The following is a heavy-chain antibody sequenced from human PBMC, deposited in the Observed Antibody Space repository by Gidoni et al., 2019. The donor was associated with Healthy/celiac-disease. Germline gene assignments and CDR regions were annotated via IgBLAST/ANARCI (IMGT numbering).Heavy chain of an antibody. CDR2: INPSGGST. V-gene: IGHV1-46*01. CDR3: ARDLGIAAADY. J-gene: IGHJ4*02. Sequence: QVQLVQSGAEVKKPGASVKVSCKASGYTFTSYYLHWVRQAPGQGLEWMGIINPSGGSTSYAQKFQGRVTMTRDTSTSTVYMELSSLRSEDTAVYYCARDLGIAAADYWGQGTLVTVSS. D-gene: IGHD6-13*01. CDR1: GYTFTSYY.